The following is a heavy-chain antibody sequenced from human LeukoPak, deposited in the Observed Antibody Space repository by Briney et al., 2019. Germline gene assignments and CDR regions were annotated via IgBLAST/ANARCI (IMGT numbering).Heavy chain of an antibody. D-gene: IGHD1-26*01. Sequence: PGGSLRLSCAASGFTFSSYAMHWVRQAPGKGLEWGAVISYDGSNKYYADSVKGRFTISRDNSKNTLYLQMNSLRAEDTAVYYCARGGGSYYWYYYYYMDVSGKGTTVTVSS. CDR2: ISYDGSNK. CDR3: ARGGGSYYWYYYYYMDV. J-gene: IGHJ6*03. CDR1: GFTFSSYA. V-gene: IGHV3-30-3*01.